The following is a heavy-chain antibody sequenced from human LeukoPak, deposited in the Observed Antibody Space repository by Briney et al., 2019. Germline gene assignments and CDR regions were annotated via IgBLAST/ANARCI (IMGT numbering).Heavy chain of an antibody. Sequence: GSLRLSCAASGFTFSHHWMHWVRQDPGKGLVWVSHISSDESSTTYADSVKGRFTISRDNRKNTLYLQMNSLRVEDTAMYYCTRNPDGRNWFDPWGQGTLVTVSS. V-gene: IGHV3-74*01. CDR3: TRNPDGRNWFDP. J-gene: IGHJ5*02. D-gene: IGHD1-14*01. CDR2: ISSDESST. CDR1: GFTFSHHW.